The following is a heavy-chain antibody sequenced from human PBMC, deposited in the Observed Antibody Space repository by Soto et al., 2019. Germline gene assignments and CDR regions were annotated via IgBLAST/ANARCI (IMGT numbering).Heavy chain of an antibody. CDR2: IWYDGSNK. D-gene: IGHD1-26*01. Sequence: PGGSLRLSCAASGFTFSSYGMHWVRQAPGKGLEWVAVIWYDGSNKYYADSVKGRFTISRDNSKNTLYLQMNSLRAEDTAVYYCARDRDSGSYYYYYGMEVRGQGTTVTVPS. V-gene: IGHV3-33*01. CDR3: ARDRDSGSYYYYYGMEV. CDR1: GFTFSSYG. J-gene: IGHJ6*02.